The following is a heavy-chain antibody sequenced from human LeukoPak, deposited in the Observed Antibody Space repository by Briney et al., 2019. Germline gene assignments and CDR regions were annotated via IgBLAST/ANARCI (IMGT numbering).Heavy chain of an antibody. D-gene: IGHD2-2*01. Sequence: SETLSLTCTVSGGSISSSSYYWGWIRQPPGKGLEWIGSIYYSGSTYYNPSLKSRVTISVDTSKNQFSLKLSSVTAADTAVYYCARAVVLVPAAPPDAFDFWGQGTMVTVSS. J-gene: IGHJ3*01. V-gene: IGHV4-39*01. CDR3: ARAVVLVPAAPPDAFDF. CDR1: GGSISSSSYY. CDR2: IYYSGST.